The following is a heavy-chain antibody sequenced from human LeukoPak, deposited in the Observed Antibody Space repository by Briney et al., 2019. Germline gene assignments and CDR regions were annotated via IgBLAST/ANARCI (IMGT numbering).Heavy chain of an antibody. CDR1: GFTFNNYA. V-gene: IGHV3-23*01. CDR2: ISGSGGST. Sequence: GGSLRLSWAASGFTFNNYAMSWVRQAPGKGLEWVSGISGSGGSTNYADSVKGRFTISRDNPKNTLYLQMNSLRAEDTAVYYCAKDVEVIITVFDYWGQGTLVTVSS. J-gene: IGHJ4*02. D-gene: IGHD3-22*01. CDR3: AKDVEVIITVFDY.